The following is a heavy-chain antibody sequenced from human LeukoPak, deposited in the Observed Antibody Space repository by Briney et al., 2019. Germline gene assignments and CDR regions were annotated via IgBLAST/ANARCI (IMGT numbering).Heavy chain of an antibody. CDR1: GDSISSRSCY. D-gene: IGHD6-19*01. CDR3: ASRGWYQFDY. J-gene: IGHJ4*02. Sequence: SETLSLTCTVSGDSISSRSCYWGWIRQPPGKGLEWIGSIYYSGSTYYNPSLKSRVTISVDTSKNQFSLKLSSVTAADTAVYSCASRGWYQFDYWGQGTLVTVSS. CDR2: IYYSGST. V-gene: IGHV4-39*07.